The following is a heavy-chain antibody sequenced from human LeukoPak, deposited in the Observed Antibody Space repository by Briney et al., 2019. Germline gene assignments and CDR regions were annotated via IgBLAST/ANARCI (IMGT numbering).Heavy chain of an antibody. J-gene: IGHJ4*02. D-gene: IGHD3-22*01. Sequence: GGSLRLSCAASGFTFSHYWMSWVRQAPGKGLEWVANIKQDGSEKYYVDSVKGRFTISRDNAKNSLYLQMNSLRAEDTAVYYCSKVRTSSGYCFDYWGQGTLVTVSS. CDR2: IKQDGSEK. CDR3: SKVRTSSGYCFDY. CDR1: GFTFSHYW. V-gene: IGHV3-7*01.